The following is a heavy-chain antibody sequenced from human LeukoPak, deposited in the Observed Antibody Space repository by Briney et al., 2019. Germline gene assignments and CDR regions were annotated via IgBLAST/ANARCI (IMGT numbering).Heavy chain of an antibody. CDR2: IYSGGNT. CDR3: ASGGYCDGDCYVYDY. V-gene: IGHV3-53*01. D-gene: IGHD2-21*02. J-gene: IGHJ4*02. Sequence: GGSLRLSCAASGFIVSTNYMSWVRQASGKGLEWVSTIYSGGNTYYVDSVKGRFTISRDNSKNTLYLQMNSLRAEDTAVYYCASGGYCDGDCYVYDYWGQGTLVTVSS. CDR1: GFIVSTNY.